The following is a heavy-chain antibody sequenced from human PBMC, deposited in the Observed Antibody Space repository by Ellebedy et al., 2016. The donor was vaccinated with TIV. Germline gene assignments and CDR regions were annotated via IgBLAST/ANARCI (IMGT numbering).Heavy chain of an antibody. V-gene: IGHV4-59*08. CDR1: GGSISSYC. CDR3: ATYTMGRLDY. Sequence: MPSETLSLTCTVSGGSISSYCWTWIRQPPGKGLEWIAYFYHSGNTNYSPSLKSRVTISVDTSKNQFSLKLSSVTAADTAVYYCATYTMGRLDYWGQGTLVTVSS. J-gene: IGHJ4*02. D-gene: IGHD1-1*01. CDR2: FYHSGNT.